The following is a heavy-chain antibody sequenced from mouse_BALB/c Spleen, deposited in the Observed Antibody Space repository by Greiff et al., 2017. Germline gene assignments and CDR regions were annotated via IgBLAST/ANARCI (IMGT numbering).Heavy chain of an antibody. CDR2: IDPANGNT. CDR1: GFNIKDTY. Sequence: EVQRVESGAELVKPGASVKLSCTASGFNIKDTYMHWVKQRPEQGLEWIGRIDPANGNTKYDPKFQGKATITADTSSNTAYLQLSSLTSEDTAVYYCAVYRYEGAWFAYWGQGTLVTVSA. J-gene: IGHJ3*01. D-gene: IGHD2-14*01. V-gene: IGHV14-3*02. CDR3: AVYRYEGAWFAY.